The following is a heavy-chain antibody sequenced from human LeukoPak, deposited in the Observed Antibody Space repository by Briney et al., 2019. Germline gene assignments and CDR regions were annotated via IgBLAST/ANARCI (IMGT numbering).Heavy chain of an antibody. V-gene: IGHV1-2*06. CDR3: AREQQLAD. D-gene: IGHD6-13*01. CDR1: GYTFTAYY. CDR2: INPNSGST. Sequence: GASVKVSCKASGYTFTAYYIHWVRQAPGQGLEWMGRINPNSGSTNYAQKFQGRVTVTRDTSISTAYMELSSLRSDDTALYYCAREQQLADWGQGTLATVSS. J-gene: IGHJ4*02.